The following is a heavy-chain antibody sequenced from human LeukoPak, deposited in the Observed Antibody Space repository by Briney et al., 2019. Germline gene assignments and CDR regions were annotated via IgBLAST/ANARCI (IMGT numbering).Heavy chain of an antibody. Sequence: GESLKISCKGSGSSFTSYWIGWVRQMPGKGLEWMGIIYPGDSDTRYSPSFQGQVTISADKSISTAYLQWSSLKASDTAMYYCARRNDYCSGGSCYFDYWGQGTLVTVSS. D-gene: IGHD2-15*01. CDR2: IYPGDSDT. CDR1: GSSFTSYW. J-gene: IGHJ4*02. CDR3: ARRNDYCSGGSCYFDY. V-gene: IGHV5-51*01.